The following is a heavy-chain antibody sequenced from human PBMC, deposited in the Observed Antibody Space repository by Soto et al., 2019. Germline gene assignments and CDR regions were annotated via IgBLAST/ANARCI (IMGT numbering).Heavy chain of an antibody. D-gene: IGHD1-1*01. CDR1: GGSFSGYY. CDR3: ARDRRTGTRFDP. CDR2: INHSGST. V-gene: IGHV4-34*01. J-gene: IGHJ5*02. Sequence: PSETLSLTCAVYGGSFSGYYLSWIRQPPGKGLEWIGEINHSGSTNYNPSLKSRVTISVDTSKNQFSLKLSSVTAADTAVYYCARDRRTGTRFDPWGQGTLVTVSS.